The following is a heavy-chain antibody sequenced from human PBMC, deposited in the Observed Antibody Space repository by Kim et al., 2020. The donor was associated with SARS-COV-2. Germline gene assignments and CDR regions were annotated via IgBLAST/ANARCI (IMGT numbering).Heavy chain of an antibody. D-gene: IGHD2-15*01. V-gene: IGHV4-59*01. CDR3: TRGVCSGGTCYSRFWVY. Sequence: SETLSLTCTVSGGSISSYYWSWIRQRQGQGLEWKGYVNYTWSSNYSPSLKSRVTLSVDTSKNQYPLTLSPVTAAASDLYYCTRGVCSGGTCYSRFWVYWGQGTLVPVSS. CDR1: GGSISSYY. J-gene: IGHJ4*02. CDR2: VNYTWSS.